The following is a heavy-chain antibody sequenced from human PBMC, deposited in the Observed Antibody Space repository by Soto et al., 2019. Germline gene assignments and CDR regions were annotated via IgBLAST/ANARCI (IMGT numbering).Heavy chain of an antibody. J-gene: IGHJ6*02. CDR3: AREFEEWLAYYGMDV. Sequence: SLRLSCAASGFTFSSYAMHWVRQAPGKGLEWVAVISYDGSNKYYADSVKGRFTISRDNSKNTLYLQMNSLRAEDTAVYYCAREFEEWLAYYGMDVWGQGTTVTVSS. D-gene: IGHD6-19*01. CDR1: GFTFSSYA. V-gene: IGHV3-30-3*01. CDR2: ISYDGSNK.